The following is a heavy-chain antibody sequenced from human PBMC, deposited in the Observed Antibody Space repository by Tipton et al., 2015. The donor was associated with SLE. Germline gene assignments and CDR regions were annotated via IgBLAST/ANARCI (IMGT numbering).Heavy chain of an antibody. CDR2: IDHSGST. V-gene: IGHV4-4*02. Sequence: TLSLTCAVYGGSIRSRNWWSWIRQPPGKGLEWIGEIDHSGSTSYNPSLKSRVTISVDTSKNQFSLRLSSVTAADTAVYYCARAELGDFDYWGPGSLVTVSS. CDR3: ARAELGDFDY. D-gene: IGHD7-27*01. J-gene: IGHJ4*02. CDR1: GGSIRSRNW.